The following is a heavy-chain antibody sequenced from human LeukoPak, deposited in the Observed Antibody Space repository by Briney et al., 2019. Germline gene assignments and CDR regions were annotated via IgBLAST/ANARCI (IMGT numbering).Heavy chain of an antibody. D-gene: IGHD3-22*01. CDR3: ARDGAPFYDSSGYYSYYFDY. V-gene: IGHV3-74*01. J-gene: IGHJ4*02. CDR2: INTDGSST. CDR1: GFTFSSYW. Sequence: QTGGSLRLSCAASGFTFSSYWMHWVRHAPGKGLVWVSRINTDGSSTSYADSVKGRFTISRDNAKNTLYLQMNSLRAEDTAVYYCARDGAPFYDSSGYYSYYFDYWGQGTLVTVSS.